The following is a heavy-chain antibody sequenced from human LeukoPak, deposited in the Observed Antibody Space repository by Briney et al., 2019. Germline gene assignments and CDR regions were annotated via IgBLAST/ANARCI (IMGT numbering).Heavy chain of an antibody. J-gene: IGHJ5*02. CDR2: INAGNGNT. CDR1: GYTFTSYG. D-gene: IGHD6-13*01. V-gene: IGHV1-3*01. CDR3: ARASSSWYADWFDP. Sequence: ASVKVSCKASGYTFTSYGISWVRQAPGQGLEWMGWINAGNGNTKYSQKFQGRVTITRDTSASTAYMELSSLRSGDTAVYYCARASSSWYADWFDPWGQGTLVTVSS.